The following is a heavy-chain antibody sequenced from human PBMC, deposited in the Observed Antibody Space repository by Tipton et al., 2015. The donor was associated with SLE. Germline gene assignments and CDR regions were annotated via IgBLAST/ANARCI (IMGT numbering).Heavy chain of an antibody. CDR3: ANRHYDFWSSYYTGIDY. CDR2: INHSGST. CDR1: GGSFSGYY. J-gene: IGHJ4*02. V-gene: IGHV4-34*01. Sequence: TLSLTCTVFGGSFSGYYWTWIRQSPGKGLEWIGEINHSGSTKYNPSLKSRVTISVDTSKNQFFLRLSSVTAADTAVYYCANRHYDFWSSYYTGIDYWGQGTLVTVSS. D-gene: IGHD3-3*01.